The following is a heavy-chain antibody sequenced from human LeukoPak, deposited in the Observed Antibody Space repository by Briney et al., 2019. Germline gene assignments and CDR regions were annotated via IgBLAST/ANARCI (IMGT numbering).Heavy chain of an antibody. J-gene: IGHJ4*02. CDR1: GYTFTRYG. V-gene: IGHV1-18*01. CDR2: ISVYKGKK. CDR3: ASDFRMLWFGELLSPFDY. D-gene: IGHD3-10*01. Sequence: AAVKVSCKASGYTFTRYGIRWVGQATGQGGEWMGWISVYKGKKKYAQKRQGRVTMTTDTTTSTAYMEVRSLRSDDTAVYYCASDFRMLWFGELLSPFDYGGQGTLATVSS.